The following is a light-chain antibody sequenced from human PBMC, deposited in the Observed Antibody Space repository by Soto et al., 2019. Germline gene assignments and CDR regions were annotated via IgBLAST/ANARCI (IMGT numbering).Light chain of an antibody. CDR3: QTWGTGILV. J-gene: IGLJ2*01. V-gene: IGLV4-69*01. CDR1: SRHSSYA. CDR2: LNSDGRH. Sequence: QLVLTQSPSASASLGASVKLSCTLSSRHSSYAIAWHQQQPEKGPRYLMKLNSDGRHTKGDGIPDRFSGSSSGTERYLTIPSLQSEDEADYYCQTWGTGILVFGGGTKLPVL.